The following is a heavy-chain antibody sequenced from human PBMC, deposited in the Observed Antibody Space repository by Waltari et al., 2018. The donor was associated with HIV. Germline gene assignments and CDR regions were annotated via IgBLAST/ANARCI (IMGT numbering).Heavy chain of an antibody. CDR2: IKQDGSEK. V-gene: IGHV3-7*01. Sequence: EVQLVESGGGLVQPGGSLRLSCAASGFTFSSYWMSWVRQAPGKGLEWVANIKQDGSEKYYVDSVKGRFTISRDNAKNSLYLQMNSLRAEDTAVYYCARGVVVITAYDAFDIWGQGTMVTVSS. CDR1: GFTFSSYW. D-gene: IGHD3-22*01. J-gene: IGHJ3*02. CDR3: ARGVVVITAYDAFDI.